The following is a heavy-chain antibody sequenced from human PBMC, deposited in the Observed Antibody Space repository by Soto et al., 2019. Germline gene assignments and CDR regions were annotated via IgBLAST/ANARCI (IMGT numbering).Heavy chain of an antibody. J-gene: IGHJ4*02. Sequence: PGGSLRLSCAASGFTFGNYWMSWVRQAPGKGLECVTNIRQDGGEKYYVDSVKGRFTISRDNAKNSLYLQMNSLRAEDTAIYYCARVQATTTGYFDYWGQGTLVTVSS. CDR3: ARVQATTTGYFDY. V-gene: IGHV3-7*01. CDR2: IRQDGGEK. D-gene: IGHD4-4*01. CDR1: GFTFGNYW.